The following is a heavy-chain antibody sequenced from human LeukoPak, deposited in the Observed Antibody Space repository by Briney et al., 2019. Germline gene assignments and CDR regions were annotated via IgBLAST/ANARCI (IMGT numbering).Heavy chain of an antibody. J-gene: IGHJ4*02. D-gene: IGHD3-22*01. CDR3: AKVRYDSSGYQSPYFDY. V-gene: IGHV3-23*01. Sequence: GGSLRLSCAASGFTFSSYWMSWVRQAPGKGLEWVSVISGGGGSTYYADSVKGRFTISRDNSKNTLYLQMNSLRAEDTAVYYCAKVRYDSSGYQSPYFDYWGQGILVTVSS. CDR1: GFTFSSYW. CDR2: ISGGGGST.